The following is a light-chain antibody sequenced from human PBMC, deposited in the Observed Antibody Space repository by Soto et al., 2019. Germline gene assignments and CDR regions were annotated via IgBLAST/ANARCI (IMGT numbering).Light chain of an antibody. V-gene: IGKV3-20*01. CDR1: QSFNSIY. J-gene: IGKJ1*01. CDR2: GAS. Sequence: EIVLTQSPGTLSFSPGERATLSCRASQSFNSIYLAWYQQKPGQAPRLLIYGASTRATGIPDRFSGSGSGTDFTLTISRLEPEDFAVYYCQQYGSSGTFGQGTKVDIK. CDR3: QQYGSSGT.